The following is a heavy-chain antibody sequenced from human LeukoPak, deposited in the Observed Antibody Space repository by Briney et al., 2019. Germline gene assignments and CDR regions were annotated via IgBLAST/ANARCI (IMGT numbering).Heavy chain of an antibody. J-gene: IGHJ4*02. CDR3: ARGSQWLSALDY. V-gene: IGHV4-4*07. D-gene: IGHD6-19*01. CDR1: GGSISSYY. CDR2: IYTSGST. Sequence: SETLSLTCTVSGGSISSYYWSWIRQPAGKGLEWLGRIYTSGSTNYNPSLKSRVTMSVDTSKNQFSLKLSSVTAADTAVYYCARGSQWLSALDYWGQGTLVTASS.